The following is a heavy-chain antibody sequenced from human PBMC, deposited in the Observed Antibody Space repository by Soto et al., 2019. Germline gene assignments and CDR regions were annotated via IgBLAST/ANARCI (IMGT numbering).Heavy chain of an antibody. D-gene: IGHD3-3*01. CDR3: ARTVSDFGVVIIYYWFDP. Sequence: PSETLSLTCTVSGGSISSGGYYWSWIRQHPGKGLEWIGYIYYSGSTYYNPSLKSRVTISVDTSKNQFSLKLSSVTAADTAVYYCARTVSDFGVVIIYYWFDPWGQGTLVTVSS. V-gene: IGHV4-30-4*08. CDR2: IYYSGST. CDR1: GGSISSGGYY. J-gene: IGHJ5*02.